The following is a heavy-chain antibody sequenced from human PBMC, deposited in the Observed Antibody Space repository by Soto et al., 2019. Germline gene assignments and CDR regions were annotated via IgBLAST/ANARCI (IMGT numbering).Heavy chain of an antibody. CDR1: GYSFTSYW. CDR3: ARQGSGWYSAFDY. Sequence: GESLKISGKGSGYSFTSYWISWVRQMPGKGLEWMGRIDPSDSYTNYSPSFQGHVTISADKSISTAYLQWSSLKASDTAMYYCARQGSGWYSAFDYWGQGTLVTVSS. CDR2: IDPSDSYT. D-gene: IGHD6-19*01. J-gene: IGHJ4*02. V-gene: IGHV5-10-1*01.